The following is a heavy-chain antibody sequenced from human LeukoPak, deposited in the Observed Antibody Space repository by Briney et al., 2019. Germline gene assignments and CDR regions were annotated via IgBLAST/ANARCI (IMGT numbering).Heavy chain of an antibody. Sequence: PGGSLRLSCAASRFTFSTYWMHWVRQAPGKGPVWVSRINSDGSSTGYADSVKGRFTISRDNSKNTLYLQMNSLRAEDTAVYYCARDGSNDYGDTDDAFDIWGQGTMVTVSS. CDR3: ARDGSNDYGDTDDAFDI. D-gene: IGHD4-17*01. CDR1: RFTFSTYW. CDR2: INSDGSST. V-gene: IGHV3-74*01. J-gene: IGHJ3*02.